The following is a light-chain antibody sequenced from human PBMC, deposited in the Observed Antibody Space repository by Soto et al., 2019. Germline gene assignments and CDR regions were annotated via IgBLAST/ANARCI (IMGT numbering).Light chain of an antibody. CDR1: QNVRDW. V-gene: IGKV1-5*03. Sequence: DIQMTQSPSTLSASVGDRVTVTCRASQNVRDWVAWYQQQAGRAPRLLIYKASTLQSGVPSRFSGSGFGTEFTLTISSLQPYDFASYYCQQYYSYSPLTFGGGTKVEIK. J-gene: IGKJ4*01. CDR2: KAS. CDR3: QQYYSYSPLT.